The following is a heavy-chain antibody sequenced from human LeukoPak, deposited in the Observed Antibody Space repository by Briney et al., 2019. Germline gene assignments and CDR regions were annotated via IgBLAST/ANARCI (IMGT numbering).Heavy chain of an antibody. Sequence: SVKVSCKASGYTFTAYYMHWVRQAPGQGLEWMGGIIPIFGTANYAQKFQGRVTITADESTSTAYMELSSLRSEDTAVYYCARSSGYEQWGQGTLVTVSS. J-gene: IGHJ4*02. CDR3: ARSSGYEQ. CDR1: GYTFTAYY. D-gene: IGHD5-12*01. CDR2: IIPIFGTA. V-gene: IGHV1-69*13.